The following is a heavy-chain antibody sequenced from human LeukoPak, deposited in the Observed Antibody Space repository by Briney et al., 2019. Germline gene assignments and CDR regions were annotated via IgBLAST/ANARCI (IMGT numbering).Heavy chain of an antibody. Sequence: ASGKVSCKASGYTFTSYGISWVRQAPGQGLEWMGWISAYNGNTNYAQKLQGRVTMTTDTSTSTAYMELRSLRSDDTAVYYCARAGDILTGYYAWDDYWGQGTLVTVSS. J-gene: IGHJ4*02. V-gene: IGHV1-18*01. D-gene: IGHD3-9*01. CDR2: ISAYNGNT. CDR3: ARAGDILTGYYAWDDY. CDR1: GYTFTSYG.